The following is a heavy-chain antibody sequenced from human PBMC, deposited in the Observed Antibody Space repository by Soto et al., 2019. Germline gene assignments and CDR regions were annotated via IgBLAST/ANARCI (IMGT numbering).Heavy chain of an antibody. CDR1: GFTFSSYG. V-gene: IGHV3-30*18. Sequence: QVQLVESGGGVVQPGRSLRLSCAASGFTFSSYGMHWVRQAPGKGLEWVAVISYDGSNKYYADSVKGRFTISRDNSKNALYRQMNSLRAEDRAVYYCAQVDTAMVVFDYWGQGTLVTVSS. D-gene: IGHD5-18*01. J-gene: IGHJ4*02. CDR2: ISYDGSNK. CDR3: AQVDTAMVVFDY.